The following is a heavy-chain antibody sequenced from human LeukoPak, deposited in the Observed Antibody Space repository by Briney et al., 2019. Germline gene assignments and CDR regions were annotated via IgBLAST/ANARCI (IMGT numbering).Heavy chain of an antibody. V-gene: IGHV4-39*07. CDR3: ARRRNWGSGSDY. CDR2: IYYSGST. CDR1: GGSISSSSYY. Sequence: SETLSLTCTVSGGSISSSSYYWGWIRQPPGKGLEWIGSIYYSGSTYYNPSLKSRVTISVDTSKNQFSLKLSSVTAADTAVYYCARRRNWGSGSDYWGQGTLVTVSS. D-gene: IGHD3-22*01. J-gene: IGHJ4*02.